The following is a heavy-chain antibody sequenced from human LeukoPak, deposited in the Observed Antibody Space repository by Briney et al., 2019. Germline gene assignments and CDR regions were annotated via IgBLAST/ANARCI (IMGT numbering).Heavy chain of an antibody. CDR1: GGSVNNYY. Sequence: SETLSLTCTVSGGSVNNYYWSWIRQPPGKGLEWLGYIYYSGRTNYNPSLKSRDTISVDTSKNQFSLKLSSVTAADTAVYYCASTHDRYCSGGSCYSVGLDYWGQGTLVTVSS. V-gene: IGHV4-59*02. CDR3: ASTHDRYCSGGSCYSVGLDY. CDR2: IYYSGRT. J-gene: IGHJ4*02. D-gene: IGHD2-15*01.